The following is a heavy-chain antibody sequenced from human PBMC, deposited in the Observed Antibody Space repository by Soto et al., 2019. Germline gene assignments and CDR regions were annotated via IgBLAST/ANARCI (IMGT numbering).Heavy chain of an antibody. CDR3: ARVIVGASNWFDP. Sequence: QLQLQESGSGLVKPSQTLSLTCAVSGGSISSGGYSWSWIRQPPGKGLDWIGYIYHSGSTYYNPSLKSRVTISVDRSKNQFSLKLSSVTAAHTAVYYCARVIVGASNWFDPWGQGTLVTVSS. CDR2: IYHSGST. J-gene: IGHJ5*02. D-gene: IGHD1-26*01. V-gene: IGHV4-30-2*01. CDR1: GGSISSGGYS.